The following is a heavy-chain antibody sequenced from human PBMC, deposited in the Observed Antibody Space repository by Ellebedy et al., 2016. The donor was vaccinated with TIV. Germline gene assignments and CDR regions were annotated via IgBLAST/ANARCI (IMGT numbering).Heavy chain of an antibody. D-gene: IGHD6-13*01. Sequence: GESLKISXAASGFTFSNAWMSWVRQAPGKGLEWVGRIKSKTDGGTTDYAAPVKGRFTISRDDSKNTLYLQMNSLKTEDTAVYYCTSSYSSSWYGAGGAFDIWGQGTMVTVSS. CDR3: TSSYSSSWYGAGGAFDI. CDR2: IKSKTDGGTT. J-gene: IGHJ3*02. CDR1: GFTFSNAW. V-gene: IGHV3-15*01.